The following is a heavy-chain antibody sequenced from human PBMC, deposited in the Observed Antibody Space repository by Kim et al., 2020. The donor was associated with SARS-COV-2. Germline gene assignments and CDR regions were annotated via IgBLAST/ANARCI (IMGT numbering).Heavy chain of an antibody. CDR1: GFTVSSNY. V-gene: IGHV3-66*02. Sequence: GGSLRLSCAASGFTVSSNYMSWVRQAPGKGLEWVSVIYSGGSTYYADSVKGRFTISRDNSKNTLYLQMNSLRAEDTAVYYCARVALMGYGDFMGYYYGMDVWGQGTTVTVSS. CDR2: IYSGGST. CDR3: ARVALMGYGDFMGYYYGMDV. D-gene: IGHD4-17*01. J-gene: IGHJ6*02.